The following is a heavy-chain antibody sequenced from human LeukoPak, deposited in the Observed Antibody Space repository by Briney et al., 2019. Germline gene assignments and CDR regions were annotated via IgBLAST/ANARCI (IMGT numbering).Heavy chain of an antibody. CDR2: IYHSGST. D-gene: IGHD3-10*01. CDR1: GYSISSGYY. J-gene: IGHJ4*02. CDR3: ARDGDYYGSGSSLY. Sequence: SETLSLTCTVSGYSISSGYYWGWIRQPPGKGLEWIGSIYHSGSTYYNPSLKSRVTISVDTSKNQFSLKLSSVTAADTAVYYCARDGDYYGSGSSLYWGQGTLVTVSS. V-gene: IGHV4-38-2*02.